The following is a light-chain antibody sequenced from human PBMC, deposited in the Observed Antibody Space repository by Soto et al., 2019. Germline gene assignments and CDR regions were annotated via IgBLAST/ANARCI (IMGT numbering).Light chain of an antibody. V-gene: IGKV3D-20*01. Sequence: EIVLTQSPATLSLSPGERATLSCGASQRVISRYLAWYQQKPGLAPRLLIYDASSRATGIPDRFSGSGPGTYFTLNISRLEADNCAVYYCQQNGSSPLTFGGGTKVEIK. CDR1: QRVISRY. J-gene: IGKJ4*01. CDR3: QQNGSSPLT. CDR2: DAS.